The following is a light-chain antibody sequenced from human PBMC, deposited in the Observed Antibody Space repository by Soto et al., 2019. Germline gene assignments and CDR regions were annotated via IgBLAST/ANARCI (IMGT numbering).Light chain of an antibody. Sequence: QAVVTQPPSVSGAPGQRVTISCTGSSSNIGAGYDVHWYHQLPGTAPKLLIYGNNNRPSGVPDRFSGSKSGTSASLAITGLQPDDEADYYCQSFDASLSGCVFGTGTKVTVL. CDR2: GNN. CDR3: QSFDASLSGCV. CDR1: SSNIGAGYD. J-gene: IGLJ1*01. V-gene: IGLV1-40*01.